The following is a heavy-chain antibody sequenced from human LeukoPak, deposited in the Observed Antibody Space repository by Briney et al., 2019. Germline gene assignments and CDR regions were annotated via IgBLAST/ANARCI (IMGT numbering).Heavy chain of an antibody. V-gene: IGHV1-46*01. D-gene: IGHD3-3*01. CDR2: INPSGGST. Sequence: ASVKVSCKASGYTFTSYYMHWVRQAPGQGLEWMGIINPSGGSTSYAQKFQGRVTMTRDTSTSTVYMELSSLRSEDTAVYYCARGLVRSPIMGVVIKVGGYMDVWGKGTTVTVSS. CDR3: ARGLVRSPIMGVVIKVGGYMDV. J-gene: IGHJ6*03. CDR1: GYTFTSYY.